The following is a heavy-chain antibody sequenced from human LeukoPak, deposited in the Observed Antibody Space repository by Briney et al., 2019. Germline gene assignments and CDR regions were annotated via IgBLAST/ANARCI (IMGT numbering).Heavy chain of an antibody. D-gene: IGHD1-7*01. V-gene: IGHV1-2*02. Sequence: ASVKVSCKASGYTFTGYYMHWVRQAPGQGLEWMGWINPNSGGTNYAQKFQGRVTMTRDTSISTAYMELSRLRSDDTAVYYCAREREELKLELGYWGQGTLVTVSS. CDR1: GYTFTGYY. CDR2: INPNSGGT. CDR3: AREREELKLELGY. J-gene: IGHJ4*02.